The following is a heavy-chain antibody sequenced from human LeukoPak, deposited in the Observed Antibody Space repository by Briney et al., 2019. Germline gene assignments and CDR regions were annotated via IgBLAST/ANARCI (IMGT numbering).Heavy chain of an antibody. CDR1: GSTFSDYC. Sequence: GGSLRLSCAASGSTFSDYCMSWIRQAPGKGLEWVSFISSSGSTMYYADSVKGRFTISRDNAKNSLYLQMNSLRAEDTAVYYCATRGPDSSGFYRFDYWGQGTLVTVSS. V-gene: IGHV3-11*01. J-gene: IGHJ4*02. D-gene: IGHD3-22*01. CDR3: ATRGPDSSGFYRFDY. CDR2: ISSSGSTM.